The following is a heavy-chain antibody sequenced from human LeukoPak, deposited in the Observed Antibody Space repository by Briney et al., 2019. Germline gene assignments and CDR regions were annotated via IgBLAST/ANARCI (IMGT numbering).Heavy chain of an antibody. D-gene: IGHD2-2*02. CDR2: IIPIFCKA. Sequence: SSVKVSCKASGCTFRRYSLLWLRQAAGQGRAWMGGIIPIFCKAKYAQKFQGRVAITTDESTSTAYMELSSLRSEDTAVYYCARDHQPLLYRYYFDYWGQGTLVTVSS. CDR3: ARDHQPLLYRYYFDY. V-gene: IGHV1-69*05. J-gene: IGHJ4*02. CDR1: GCTFRRYS.